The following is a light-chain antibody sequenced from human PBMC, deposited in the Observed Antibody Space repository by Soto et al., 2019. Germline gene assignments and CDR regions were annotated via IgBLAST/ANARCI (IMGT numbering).Light chain of an antibody. CDR1: QSVSSSY. V-gene: IGKV3-20*01. CDR3: QQYGSSSWT. Sequence: EIVLTQSPGTLSLSPGERATLSCRASQSVSSSYLAWYQQKPGQAPRLRIYGASSRATGIPDRFSGSGSERDFTLTISRLEPEDFAVYYCQQYGSSSWTFGQGTKVEIK. CDR2: GAS. J-gene: IGKJ1*01.